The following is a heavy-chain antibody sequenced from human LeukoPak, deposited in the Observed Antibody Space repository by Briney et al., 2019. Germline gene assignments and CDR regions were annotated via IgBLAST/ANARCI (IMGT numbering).Heavy chain of an antibody. J-gene: IGHJ5*02. V-gene: IGHV4-34*01. CDR3: ATLVLGYCTNGVCLYNWFDP. CDR2: INHSGST. Sequence: KPSETLSLTCAVYGGSFSGYYWSWIRQPPGKGLEWIGEINHSGSTNYNPSLKSRVTISVDTSKNQFSLELSSVTAADTAVYYCATLVLGYCTNGVCLYNWFDPWGQGTLVTVSS. CDR1: GGSFSGYY. D-gene: IGHD2-8*01.